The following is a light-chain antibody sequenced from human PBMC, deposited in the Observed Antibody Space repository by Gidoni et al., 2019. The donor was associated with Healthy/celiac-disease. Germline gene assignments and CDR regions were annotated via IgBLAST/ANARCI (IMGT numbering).Light chain of an antibody. V-gene: IGKV3-15*01. J-gene: IGKJ1*01. CDR1: QSVSSN. CDR3: QQYNNWPRT. CDR2: GAS. Sequence: DIVMTQSPATLSVSPGERATLSCRASQSVSSNLAWYQQKPGQAPRLHIYGASTRATGIPARFSGSGSGTEFTLTISSLQSEDFAVYYCQQYNNWPRTFGQGTKVEIK.